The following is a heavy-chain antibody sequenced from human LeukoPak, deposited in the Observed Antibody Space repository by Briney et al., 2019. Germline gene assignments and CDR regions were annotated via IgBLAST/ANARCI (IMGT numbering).Heavy chain of an antibody. D-gene: IGHD1-1*01. CDR1: GGSISSDTNY. Sequence: PSETLSLTCTVSGGSISSDTNYWGWIRQPPGKGLEWIGSIHYSGTPYYNPSLKSRITISVDTSKNQFSLKLNSVTAADAAVYHCARRGFGYILDYWGQGTLVTVSS. CDR2: IHYSGTP. J-gene: IGHJ4*02. V-gene: IGHV4-39*01. CDR3: ARRGFGYILDY.